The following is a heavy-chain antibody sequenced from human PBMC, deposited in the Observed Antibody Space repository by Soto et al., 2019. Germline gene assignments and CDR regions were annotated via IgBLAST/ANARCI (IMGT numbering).Heavy chain of an antibody. J-gene: IGHJ6*02. V-gene: IGHV3-7*01. Sequence: HPGGSLRLSCAASGFTFSSYWMSWVRQAPGKGLEWAANIKQDGSEKYYVDSVKGRFTISRDNAKNSLYLQMNSLRAEDTAVYYCATGPINLYYDFWSGYPKYYYGMDVWGQGTTVTVSS. CDR3: ATGPINLYYDFWSGYPKYYYGMDV. CDR1: GFTFSSYW. CDR2: IKQDGSEK. D-gene: IGHD3-3*01.